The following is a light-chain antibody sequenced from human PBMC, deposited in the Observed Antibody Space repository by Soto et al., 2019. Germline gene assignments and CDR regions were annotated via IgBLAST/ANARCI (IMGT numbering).Light chain of an antibody. V-gene: IGKV1-5*03. Sequence: IRMTQSPSSLSASVGDRVTITCRASQSISNWLAWYQQKPGKAPKLLIYKASSLESGVPLRFSGSGSGTEFTLTISSLQPDDFATYYCQQYNSTFGQGTRLEIK. J-gene: IGKJ5*01. CDR3: QQYNST. CDR2: KAS. CDR1: QSISNW.